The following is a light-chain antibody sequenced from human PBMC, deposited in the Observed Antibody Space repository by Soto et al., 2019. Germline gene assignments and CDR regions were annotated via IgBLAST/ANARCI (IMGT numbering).Light chain of an antibody. V-gene: IGLV4-69*01. Sequence: QLVLTQSPSASASLGASVTLTCTVSSGHSNYAIAWHQQQSEKGPRYLMKLNSDGSHSKGDGIPDRFSGSSSGAERYLTISSLQSEDEADYYCQNWGSGILVFGGGTKLTVL. J-gene: IGLJ2*01. CDR3: QNWGSGILV. CDR1: SGHSNYA. CDR2: LNSDGSH.